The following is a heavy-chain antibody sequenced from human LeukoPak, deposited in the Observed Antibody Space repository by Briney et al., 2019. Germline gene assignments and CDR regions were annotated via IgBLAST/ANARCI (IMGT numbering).Heavy chain of an antibody. Sequence: SETLSLTCTVSSGSISSSSYYWGWVRQPPGKGLEWIGSIYYSGSTYYNPSLKRRVTISVDTSKNQFSLKLSSVTAADTAVYYCARLISARIDYWGQGTLVPVSS. D-gene: IGHD2/OR15-2a*01. V-gene: IGHV4-39*01. CDR2: IYYSGST. J-gene: IGHJ4*02. CDR1: SGSISSSSYY. CDR3: ARLISARIDY.